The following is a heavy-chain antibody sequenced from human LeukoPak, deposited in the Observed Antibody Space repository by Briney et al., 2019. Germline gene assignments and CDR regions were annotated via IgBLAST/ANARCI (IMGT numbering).Heavy chain of an antibody. J-gene: IGHJ6*02. CDR1: GFTFSSYW. V-gene: IGHV3-7*03. CDR2: MKQDGSEK. Sequence: GGSLRLCCAASGFTFSSYWISWVRQAPGKGLEWVASMKQDGSEKQYVDSVKGRSTISKDNAKNSLYLQMNSLRAEDTALYHCARNNGMDVWGQGTTVIVSS. CDR3: ARNNGMDV.